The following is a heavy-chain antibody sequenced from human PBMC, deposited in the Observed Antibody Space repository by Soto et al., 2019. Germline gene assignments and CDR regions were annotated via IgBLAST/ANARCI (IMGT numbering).Heavy chain of an antibody. J-gene: IGHJ4*02. CDR3: ARVASPVRGYSYGLDY. V-gene: IGHV3-33*01. D-gene: IGHD5-18*01. Sequence: PGGSLRLACAASGFTFSSYGMHWVRQAPGKGLEWVAVIWYDGSNKYYADSVKGRFTISRDNSKNTLYLQMNSLRAEDTAVYYCARVASPVRGYSYGLDYWGQGTLVTVSS. CDR1: GFTFSSYG. CDR2: IWYDGSNK.